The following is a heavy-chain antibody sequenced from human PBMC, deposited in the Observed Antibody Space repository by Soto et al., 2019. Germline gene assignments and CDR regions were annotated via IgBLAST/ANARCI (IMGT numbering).Heavy chain of an antibody. J-gene: IGHJ4*02. V-gene: IGHV1-69*13. D-gene: IGHD3-3*01. Sequence: SVEVSCKASGGTFSSYSISWVLQAPGQGLEWMGGIIPIFGTANYAQKFQGRVTITADESTSTAYMELSSLRSEDTAVYYCARGGFWSGYYYHFDYWGQGTLVTVSS. CDR3: ARGGFWSGYYYHFDY. CDR1: GGTFSSYS. CDR2: IIPIFGTA.